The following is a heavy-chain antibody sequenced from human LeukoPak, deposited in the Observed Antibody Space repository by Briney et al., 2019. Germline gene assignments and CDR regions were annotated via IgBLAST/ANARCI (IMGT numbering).Heavy chain of an antibody. D-gene: IGHD2-2*01. V-gene: IGHV3-30-3*01. Sequence: GRSLRLSCAASGFTFSSYAMHWVRQAPGKGLEWVAVISYDGSNKYYTDSVKGRFTISRDNSKNTLYLQMNSLRAEDTAVYYCARAKVVVPADREPYIHKNGGPDAFDIWGQGAMVTVSS. CDR3: ARAKVVVPADREPYIHKNGGPDAFDI. J-gene: IGHJ3*02. CDR1: GFTFSSYA. CDR2: ISYDGSNK.